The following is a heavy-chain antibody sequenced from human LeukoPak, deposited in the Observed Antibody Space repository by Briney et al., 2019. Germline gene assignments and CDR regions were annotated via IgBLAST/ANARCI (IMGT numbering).Heavy chain of an antibody. Sequence: GGSLRLSCAASKFSFSSYWMHWVRQAPVKGLEWVSGISWNSGSIGYADSVKGRFTISRDNAKNSLYLQMNSLRAEDTALYYCAKAPGDYYYYGMDVWGQGTTVTVSS. D-gene: IGHD3-16*01. CDR2: ISWNSGSI. CDR1: KFSFSSYW. J-gene: IGHJ6*02. V-gene: IGHV3-9*01. CDR3: AKAPGDYYYYGMDV.